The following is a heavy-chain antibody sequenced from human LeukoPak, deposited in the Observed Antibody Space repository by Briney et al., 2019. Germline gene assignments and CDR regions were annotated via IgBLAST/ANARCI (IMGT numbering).Heavy chain of an antibody. CDR1: GFTFSSYG. V-gene: IGHV3-33*01. D-gene: IGHD6-19*01. Sequence: GRSLRLSCAASGFTFSSYGMPWVRQAPGKGLEWVAVIWYDGSNKYYADSEKGRFTISRDNSKNTLYLQMNSLRAEDTAVYYCARARPGIAVADYYFDYWGQGTLVTVSS. J-gene: IGHJ4*02. CDR2: IWYDGSNK. CDR3: ARARPGIAVADYYFDY.